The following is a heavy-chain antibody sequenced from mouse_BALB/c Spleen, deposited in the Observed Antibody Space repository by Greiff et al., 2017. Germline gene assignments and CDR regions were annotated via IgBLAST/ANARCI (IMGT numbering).Heavy chain of an antibody. Sequence: VQLQQSGAELVRPGALVKLSCKASGFNIKDYYMHWVKQRPEQGLEWIGWIDPENGNTIYDPKFQGKASITADTSSNTAYLQLSSLTSEDTAVYYCASGASYAMDYWGQGTSVTVSS. D-gene: IGHD1-1*02. CDR3: ASGASYAMDY. CDR1: GFNIKDYY. V-gene: IGHV14-1*02. J-gene: IGHJ4*01. CDR2: IDPENGNT.